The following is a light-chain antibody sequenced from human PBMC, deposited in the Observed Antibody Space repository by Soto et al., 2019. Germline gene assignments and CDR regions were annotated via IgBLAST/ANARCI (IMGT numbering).Light chain of an antibody. CDR1: QSVGSW. Sequence: DIQMTQSPSTLSASVGDRVTLTCRASQSVGSWLAWYQQKPGKAPKLLIYDASSLESGVPSRFSCSGSGTEFTLTISSLQPDDFATYYCQQYNTYSPETFGQGTKVQIK. CDR3: QQYNTYSPET. J-gene: IGKJ1*01. CDR2: DAS. V-gene: IGKV1-5*01.